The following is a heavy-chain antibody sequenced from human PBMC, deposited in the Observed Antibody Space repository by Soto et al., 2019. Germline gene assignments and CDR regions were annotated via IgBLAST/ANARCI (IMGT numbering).Heavy chain of an antibody. CDR1: GFTFSNYG. Sequence: PGGSLRLSCAASGFTFSNYGMNWVRQAPGKGLEWVSSISSSSGSTYYADSVKGRFTISRDNSKNTLYLQMNSLRAEDTAVYYCAKDAGKGQYYYYYMDVWGKGTTVTVSS. V-gene: IGHV3-23*01. CDR3: AKDAGKGQYYYYYMDV. J-gene: IGHJ6*03. CDR2: ISSSSGST. D-gene: IGHD6-13*01.